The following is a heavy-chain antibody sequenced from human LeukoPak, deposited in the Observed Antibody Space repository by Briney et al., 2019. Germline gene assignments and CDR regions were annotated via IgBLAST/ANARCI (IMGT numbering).Heavy chain of an antibody. J-gene: IGHJ2*01. CDR3: ARLVAIVVVPDAMPHWYCDL. CDR1: GYIFNNYW. CDR2: IYPSDSDT. D-gene: IGHD2-2*01. Sequence: GESLKISCKGSGYIFNNYWIGWVRQMPGKGLEWMGSIYPSDSDTIYSPSFQGQVALSVDKSISTAYLQWSSLKASDTAMYYCARLVAIVVVPDAMPHWYCDLWGRGTLVSVSS. V-gene: IGHV5-51*01.